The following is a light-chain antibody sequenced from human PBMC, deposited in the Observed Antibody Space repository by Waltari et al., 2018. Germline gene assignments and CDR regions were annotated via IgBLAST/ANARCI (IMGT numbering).Light chain of an antibody. CDR2: GAS. Sequence: IVLTQSPGTLSLSPGESATLSCRDSQSVSNSKLAWYQQEPDQAPRLLIYGASSRATGIPDRFSGSGSGTDFTVTISRLEPEDFALYYWHHDGQKYGSSPGTFGQGTKVEIK. CDR3: HHDGQKYGSSPGT. J-gene: IGKJ1*01. V-gene: IGKV3-20*01. CDR1: QSVSNSK.